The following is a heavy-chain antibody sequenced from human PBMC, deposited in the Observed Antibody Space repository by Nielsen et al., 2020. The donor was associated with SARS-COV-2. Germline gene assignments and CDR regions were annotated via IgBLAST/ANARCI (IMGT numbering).Heavy chain of an antibody. J-gene: IGHJ4*02. CDR2: ISWDGGST. Sequence: GESLKISCAASGFTFDDYTMHWVRQAPGKGLEWVSLISWDGGSTYYADSVKGRFTISRDNSKNSLYLQMNSLRTEGTALYYCASVDYYDSSGYYSWGQGTLVTVSS. V-gene: IGHV3-43*01. CDR1: GFTFDDYT. D-gene: IGHD3-22*01. CDR3: ASVDYYDSSGYYS.